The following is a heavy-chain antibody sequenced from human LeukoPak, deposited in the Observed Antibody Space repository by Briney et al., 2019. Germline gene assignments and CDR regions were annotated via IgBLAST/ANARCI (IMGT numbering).Heavy chain of an antibody. CDR3: AREVGTSPGLDN. J-gene: IGHJ4*02. V-gene: IGHV3-66*02. CDR1: GFTVSDIY. Sequence: PGGSLRLSCAASGFTVSDIYITWVRQSPGKGLEWVSLIHSGGNTYYADSVNGRFTISRDNSKNTLYLQMNSLTVEHTAVYYCAREVGTSPGLDNWGQGTLVTVSS. D-gene: IGHD2-2*01. CDR2: IHSGGNT.